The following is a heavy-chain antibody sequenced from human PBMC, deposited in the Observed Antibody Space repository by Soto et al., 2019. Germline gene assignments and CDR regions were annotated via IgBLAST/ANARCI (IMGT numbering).Heavy chain of an antibody. J-gene: IGHJ3*02. V-gene: IGHV3-48*03. CDR2: ISSSGSTI. D-gene: IGHD3-3*01. CDR1: GFTFSSYE. Sequence: LRLSCAASGFTFSSYEMNWVRQAPGKGLEWVSYISSSGSTIYYADSVKGRFTISRDNAKNSLYLQMNSLRAEDTAVYYCARVDDFWSGYYKAFDIWGQGTMVTVSS. CDR3: ARVDDFWSGYYKAFDI.